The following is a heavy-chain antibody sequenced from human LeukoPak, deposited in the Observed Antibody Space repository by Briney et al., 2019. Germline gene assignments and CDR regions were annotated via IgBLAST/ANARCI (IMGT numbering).Heavy chain of an antibody. Sequence: GASVKVSCKASGYTFTSYDINWVRQAPGQGLVWMGWMNPNSGNTGYAQKFKGRVTITRNTSISTAYMEPSSLRSEDTAVYYCARGRSQAPYCSGGSCYFDPWGQGTLVTVSS. D-gene: IGHD2-15*01. CDR3: ARGRSQAPYCSGGSCYFDP. CDR2: MNPNSGNT. CDR1: GYTFTSYD. J-gene: IGHJ5*02. V-gene: IGHV1-8*01.